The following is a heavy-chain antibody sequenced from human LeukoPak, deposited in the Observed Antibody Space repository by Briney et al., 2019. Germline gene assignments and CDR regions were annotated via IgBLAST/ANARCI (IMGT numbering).Heavy chain of an antibody. Sequence: SVKVSCTASGYTFTSYGISWVRQAPGQGLEWMGGIIPIFGTANYAQKFQGRVTITADESTSTAYMELSSLRSEDTAVYYCARSSSGWPIDYWGQGTLVTVSS. D-gene: IGHD6-19*01. CDR2: IIPIFGTA. CDR3: ARSSSGWPIDY. V-gene: IGHV1-69*13. J-gene: IGHJ4*02. CDR1: GYTFTSYG.